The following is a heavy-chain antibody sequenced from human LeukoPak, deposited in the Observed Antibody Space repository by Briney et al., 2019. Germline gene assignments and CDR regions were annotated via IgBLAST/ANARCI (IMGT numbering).Heavy chain of an antibody. CDR1: GFTFSSYA. Sequence: PGGSLRLSCAASGFTFSSYAMSWVRQAPGKGLEWVSAISGSGGSTYYADSVKGRFTISRDNSKNTLYLQMNSLRAEDTAVYYCAKALTVIAVAGTGFDYWGQGTLVTVSS. V-gene: IGHV3-23*01. J-gene: IGHJ4*02. CDR3: AKALTVIAVAGTGFDY. D-gene: IGHD6-19*01. CDR2: ISGSGGST.